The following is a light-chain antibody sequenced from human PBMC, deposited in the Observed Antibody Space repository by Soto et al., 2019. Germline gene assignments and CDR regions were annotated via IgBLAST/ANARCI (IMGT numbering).Light chain of an antibody. CDR3: QQYTNWPPNT. CDR2: GAS. CDR1: QSVSSY. Sequence: EMVLTRAQAPLSLAPSARATLSCRTRQSVSSYLAWYQQSPGQVPRLLIYGASTRATGVPARFSGRVSGTEFTLTISSLQSEDFAVYYCQQYTNWPPNTFGQGTRLEIK. V-gene: IGKV3-15*01. J-gene: IGKJ5*01.